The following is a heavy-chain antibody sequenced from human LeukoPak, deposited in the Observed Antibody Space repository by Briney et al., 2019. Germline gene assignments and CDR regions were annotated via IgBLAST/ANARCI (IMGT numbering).Heavy chain of an antibody. J-gene: IGHJ6*03. CDR3: ARGRSTSLWHYYYYMDV. CDR1: GYTFTGYY. Sequence: GASVKVSCKASGYTFTGYYMHWVRQAPGQGLEWMGWINPNSGGTNYAQKFQGRVTMTRDTSISTAYMELSRLRSDDTAVYYCARGRSTSLWHYYYYMDVWGKGTTVTVSS. D-gene: IGHD2-2*01. V-gene: IGHV1-2*02. CDR2: INPNSGGT.